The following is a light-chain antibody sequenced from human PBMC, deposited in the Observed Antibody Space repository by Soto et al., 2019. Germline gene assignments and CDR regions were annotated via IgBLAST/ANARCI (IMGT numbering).Light chain of an antibody. V-gene: IGKV1-39*01. CDR3: KKSYGMPYA. J-gene: IGKJ2*01. Sequence: EIQMTQSPSSLSTSVGNRITLTCRASQTTNNYLNWYQLKPGKAPKLLIYAASTLQTGVPSRFTGSGSGTDFTLTIISLQPEEYATYFCKKSYGMPYAFGTGTKVVIK. CDR2: AAS. CDR1: QTTNNY.